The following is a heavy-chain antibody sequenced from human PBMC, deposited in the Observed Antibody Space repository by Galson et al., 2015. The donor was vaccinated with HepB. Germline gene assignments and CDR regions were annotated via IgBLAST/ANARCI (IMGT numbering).Heavy chain of an antibody. CDR3: AKEVNYSGNLPTDY. D-gene: IGHD4-23*01. J-gene: IGHJ4*02. Sequence: SLRLSCAASGFTFSSYGMHWVRQAPGKGLEWVAVISYDGSNKYYADSVKGRFTISRDNSKNTLYLQMNSLRAEDTAVYYCAKEVNYSGNLPTDYWGQGILVTVSS. V-gene: IGHV3-30*18. CDR1: GFTFSSYG. CDR2: ISYDGSNK.